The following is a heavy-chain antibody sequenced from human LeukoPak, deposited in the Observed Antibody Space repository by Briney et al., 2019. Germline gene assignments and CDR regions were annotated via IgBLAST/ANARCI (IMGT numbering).Heavy chain of an antibody. CDR2: INPNSGGT. Sequence: ASVKVSCKASGYTFTGYYMHWVRQAPGQGLEWMGWINPNSGGTNYAQKFQGRVTMTRDKSIRTAYMELSRLTSDDTAVYYCARNIWFGESADAFDIWGQETMVTVSS. D-gene: IGHD3-10*01. CDR1: GYTFTGYY. J-gene: IGHJ3*02. CDR3: ARNIWFGESADAFDI. V-gene: IGHV1-2*02.